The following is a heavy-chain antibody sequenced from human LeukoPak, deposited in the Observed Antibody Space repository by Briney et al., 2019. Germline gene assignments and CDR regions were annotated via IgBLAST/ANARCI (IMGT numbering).Heavy chain of an antibody. Sequence: SETLSLTCAVSGGSISRSTWWSWVRQPPGKGLEWIGEIYHSGSANYNPSLKRRLTISVDKSRNQFSLILSSVTAADTAVYYCASKSYSGSYTFDYWGQGTLVTVSS. J-gene: IGHJ4*02. CDR1: GGSISRSTW. V-gene: IGHV4-4*02. CDR3: ASKSYSGSYTFDY. CDR2: IYHSGSA. D-gene: IGHD1-26*01.